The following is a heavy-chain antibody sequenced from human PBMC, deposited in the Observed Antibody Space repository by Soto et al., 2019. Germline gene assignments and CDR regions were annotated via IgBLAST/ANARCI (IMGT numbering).Heavy chain of an antibody. CDR2: IIPIFGTA. J-gene: IGHJ3*02. CDR1: GGTFSSYA. V-gene: IGHV1-69*13. Sequence: ASVKVSCKASGGTFSSYAISWVPQAPGQGLEWMGGIIPIFGTANYAQKFQGRVTITADESTSTAYMELSSLRSEDTAVYYCARSIPPHAFDIWGQGTMVTVSS. CDR3: ARSIPPHAFDI.